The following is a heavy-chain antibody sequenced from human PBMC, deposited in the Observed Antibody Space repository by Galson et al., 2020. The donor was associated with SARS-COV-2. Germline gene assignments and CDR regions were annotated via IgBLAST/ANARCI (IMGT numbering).Heavy chain of an antibody. J-gene: IGHJ6*02. CDR3: ARDEGIRGYNYGRLYYGMDV. Sequence: GESLMTSCAASGFPFSTYSMNWVRLAPGKGLEWVSSISTSSSYTYYVDSVKGRFRISRDNPRNSLYLQMNSLRAEDTAVYYCARDEGIRGYNYGRLYYGMDVWGQGTTVTVSS. CDR2: ISTSSSYT. D-gene: IGHD5-18*01. V-gene: IGHV3-21*01. CDR1: GFPFSTYS.